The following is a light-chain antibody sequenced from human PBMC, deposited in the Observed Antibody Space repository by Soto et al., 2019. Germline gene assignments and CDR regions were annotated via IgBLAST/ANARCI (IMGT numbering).Light chain of an antibody. CDR1: QTVRNNY. J-gene: IGKJ5*01. CDR2: DAS. CDR3: QQQGRSWIT. Sequence: EFVLTQSPGTLSLSPGERATLSCRASQTVRNNYLAWYQQKPGQAPRLLIYDASSRATGIPDRISGGGPGTDFTLTISRLEPEDFAVYYCQQQGRSWITFGQGTRLEIK. V-gene: IGKV3-20*01.